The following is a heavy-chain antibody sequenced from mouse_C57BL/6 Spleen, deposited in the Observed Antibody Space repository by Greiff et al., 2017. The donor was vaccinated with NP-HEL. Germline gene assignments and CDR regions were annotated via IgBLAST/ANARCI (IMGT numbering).Heavy chain of an antibody. Sequence: VKLQESGPGLVAPSQSLSITCTVSGFSLTSYGVHWVRQPPGKGLEWLVVIWSDGSTNYNSALKSRLSISKDNSKSQVFLKMNTLQTDDTAMYSCARLFYGNDAMDYWGQGTSVTVSS. D-gene: IGHD2-1*01. J-gene: IGHJ4*01. CDR3: ARLFYGNDAMDY. V-gene: IGHV2-6*03. CDR1: GFSLTSYG. CDR2: IWSDGST.